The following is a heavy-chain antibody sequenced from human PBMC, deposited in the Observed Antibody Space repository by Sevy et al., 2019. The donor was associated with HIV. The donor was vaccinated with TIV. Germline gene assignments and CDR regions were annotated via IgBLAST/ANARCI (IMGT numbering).Heavy chain of an antibody. D-gene: IGHD6-6*01. CDR2: LFYSGMT. CDR1: GDSISSYY. V-gene: IGHV4-59*01. CDR3: ARGRPDYYYGMDV. J-gene: IGHJ6*02. Sequence: SETLSLTCTVSGDSISSYYWSWIRQSPGTGLQWIGYLFYSGMTNYNPSLKSRVTISVDTSKNQFSLKVSSVTAADTAVYYCARGRPDYYYGMDVWGQRTTVTVSS.